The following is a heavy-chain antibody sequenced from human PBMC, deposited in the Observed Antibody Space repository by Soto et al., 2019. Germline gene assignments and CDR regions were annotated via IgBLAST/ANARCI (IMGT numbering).Heavy chain of an antibody. CDR2: ISYDGSNK. Sequence: QVQLVESGGGVVQPGRSLRLSCAASGFTFSSYAMHWVRQAPGKGLEWVAVISYDGSNKYYADSVKGRFTISRDNSKNTLYLQMNSLRAEDTAVYYCARGDYGGNSAYFDYWGQGTLVTVSS. J-gene: IGHJ4*02. V-gene: IGHV3-30-3*01. CDR1: GFTFSSYA. CDR3: ARGDYGGNSAYFDY. D-gene: IGHD4-17*01.